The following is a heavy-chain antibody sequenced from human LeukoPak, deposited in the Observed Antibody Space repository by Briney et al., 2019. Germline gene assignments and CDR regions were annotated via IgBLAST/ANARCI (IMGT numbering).Heavy chain of an antibody. D-gene: IGHD6-19*01. CDR3: ARNSSGWSFDL. Sequence: PSETLSLTCTVSGGSISGSSHYWGWIRQPPGKGLEWIGSIYQSGSTHYNFYLRSRVTISVDTSKNQFSLKLSSVTAADTSVYYCARNSSGWSFDLWGPGTLVTVS. CDR1: GGSISGSSHY. CDR2: IYQSGST. V-gene: IGHV4-39*01. J-gene: IGHJ2*01.